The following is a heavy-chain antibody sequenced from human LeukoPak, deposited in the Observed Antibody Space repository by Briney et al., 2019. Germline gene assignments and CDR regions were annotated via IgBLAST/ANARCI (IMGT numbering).Heavy chain of an antibody. J-gene: IGHJ5*02. V-gene: IGHV3-48*03. CDR2: ISSSGSTI. CDR3: ARIAVRGGSWFDP. Sequence: GGSLRLSCAASGFTFSSYEMNWVRQAPGKGLEWVSYISSSGSTIYYADSVKGRFTISRDNAKNSLYLQMNSLRAEDTAVYYCARIAVRGGSWFDPWGQGTLVAVSS. CDR1: GFTFSSYE. D-gene: IGHD3-10*01.